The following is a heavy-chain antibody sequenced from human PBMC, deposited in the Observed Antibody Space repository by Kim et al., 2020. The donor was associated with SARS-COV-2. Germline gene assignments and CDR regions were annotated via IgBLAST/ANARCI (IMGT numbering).Heavy chain of an antibody. Sequence: SETLSLTCTVSGGSISSSSYYWGWIRQPPGKGLEWIGSIYYSGSTYYNPSLKSRVTISVDTSKNQFSLKLSSVTAADTAVYYCARFLYGGSYYRDWNYFDYWGQGTLVTVSS. CDR2: IYYSGST. CDR1: GGSISSSSYY. CDR3: ARFLYGGSYYRDWNYFDY. J-gene: IGHJ4*02. D-gene: IGHD1-26*01. V-gene: IGHV4-39*01.